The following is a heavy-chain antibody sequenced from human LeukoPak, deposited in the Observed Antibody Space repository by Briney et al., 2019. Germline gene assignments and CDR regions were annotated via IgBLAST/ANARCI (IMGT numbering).Heavy chain of an antibody. CDR3: ARKRWADAFDV. CDR2: IYGGDSDT. CDR1: GYNFANYW. D-gene: IGHD4-23*01. J-gene: IGHJ3*01. Sequence: GESLKISCQASGYNFANYWIGWVRRVPGKGLEWMGLIYGGDSDTRYNPSFQGHVRISADKSIVTAYLQWNSLKASDTAMYYCARKRWADAFDVWGQGTMVTVSS. V-gene: IGHV5-51*01.